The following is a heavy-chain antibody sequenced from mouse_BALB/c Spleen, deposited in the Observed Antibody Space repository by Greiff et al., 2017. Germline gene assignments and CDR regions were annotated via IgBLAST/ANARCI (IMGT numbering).Heavy chain of an antibody. V-gene: IGHV3-8*02. CDR2: ISYSGST. CDR3: ARGRVPYWYFDV. Sequence: EVNLVESGPSLVKPSQTLSLTCSVTGDSITSGYWNWIRKFPGNKLEYMGYISYSGSTYYNPSLKSRISITRDTSKNQYYLQLNSVTTEDTATYYCARGRVPYWYFDVWGAGTTVTVSS. CDR1: GDSITSGY. J-gene: IGHJ1*01.